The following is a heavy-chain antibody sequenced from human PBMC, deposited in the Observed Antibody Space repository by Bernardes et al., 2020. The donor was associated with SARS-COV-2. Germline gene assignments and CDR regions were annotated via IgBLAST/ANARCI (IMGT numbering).Heavy chain of an antibody. J-gene: IGHJ3*02. CDR3: ARAGPYYDILTGGNDAFDI. D-gene: IGHD3-9*01. Sequence: ASMKVSCKASGYTFTSYAMHWVRQAPGQRLEWMGWINAGNGNTKYSQKFQGRVTITRDTSASTAYMELSSLRSEDTAVYYCARAGPYYDILTGGNDAFDIWGQGTMVTVSS. CDR1: GYTFTSYA. V-gene: IGHV1-3*01. CDR2: INAGNGNT.